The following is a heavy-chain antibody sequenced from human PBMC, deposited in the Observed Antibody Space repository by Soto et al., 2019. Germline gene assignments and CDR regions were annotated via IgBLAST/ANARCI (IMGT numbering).Heavy chain of an antibody. CDR2: ISHEGGTQ. D-gene: IGHD1-26*01. J-gene: IGHJ4*02. V-gene: IGHV3-30*18. Sequence: PGGSLRLSCAASGFTFSDYGIDWIRQAPGKGLEWVAVISHEGGTQYYADSVRGRFTVSRDNSKNILYLQMDSLRPEDTAVYFCENEGSPKVSRWDDYWRKGTRGTVS. CDR1: GFTFSDYG. CDR3: ENEGSPKVSRWDDY.